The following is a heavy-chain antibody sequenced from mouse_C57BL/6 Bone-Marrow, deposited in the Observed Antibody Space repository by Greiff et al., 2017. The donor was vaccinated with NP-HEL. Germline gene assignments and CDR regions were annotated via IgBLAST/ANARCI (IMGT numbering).Heavy chain of an antibody. J-gene: IGHJ3*01. CDR3: ANYDYDFPAWCAY. CDR1: GYTFTSYW. Sequence: QVQLQQPGAELVKPGASVKLSCKASGYTFTSYWMHWVKQRPGQGLEWIGMIHPNSGSTNYNEKFKSKATLTVDKSSSTAYMQLSSLTSEDSAVYYCANYDYDFPAWCAYWGQGTLVTVSA. V-gene: IGHV1-64*01. D-gene: IGHD2-4*01. CDR2: IHPNSGST.